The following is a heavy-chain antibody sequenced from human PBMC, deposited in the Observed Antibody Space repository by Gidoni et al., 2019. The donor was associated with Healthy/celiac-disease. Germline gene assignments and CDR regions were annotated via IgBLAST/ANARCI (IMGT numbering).Heavy chain of an antibody. V-gene: IGHV3-33*01. CDR2: IWYDGSNK. D-gene: IGHD3-22*01. Sequence: QVHLVESGVGVFQPGRSLRLSCAASGFTFSSYGMHWVRQAPGKGLEWVAVIWYDGSNKYYADSVKGRFTISRDNSKNTLYLQMNSLRAEDTAVYYCARDLYYDSSAYSSWGQGTLVTVSS. J-gene: IGHJ5*02. CDR3: ARDLYYDSSAYSS. CDR1: GFTFSSYG.